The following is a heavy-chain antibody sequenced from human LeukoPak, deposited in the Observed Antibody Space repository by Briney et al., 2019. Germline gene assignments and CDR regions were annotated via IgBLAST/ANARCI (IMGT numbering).Heavy chain of an antibody. V-gene: IGHV4-34*01. CDR2: INHSGSA. J-gene: IGHJ4*02. D-gene: IGHD3-3*01. CDR3: ARGRKGFLEWLLLGYYFDY. Sequence: SETLSLTCAVSGGSFSGYYWTWIRQPPGKGLEWIGEINHSGSANYNPSLMSRVTISVDTSKNQFSLKLSSVTAADTAVYYCARGRKGFLEWLLLGYYFDYWGQGTLVTVSS. CDR1: GGSFSGYY.